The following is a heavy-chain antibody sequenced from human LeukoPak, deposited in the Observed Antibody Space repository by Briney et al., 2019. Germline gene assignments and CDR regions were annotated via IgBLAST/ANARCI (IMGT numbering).Heavy chain of an antibody. D-gene: IGHD3-22*01. J-gene: IGHJ3*02. CDR2: ITSTSSYI. CDR1: GFTFSSYS. CDR3: ARDLAFYYYDSSGYFGAFDI. Sequence: GGSLRLSCAASGFTFSSYSMNWVRQAPGKGLEWVSSITSTSSYIHYADSVKGRFTISRDNAKNSLYLQMNSLRAKDTAVYYCARDLAFYYYDSSGYFGAFDIWGQGTMVTVSS. V-gene: IGHV3-21*01.